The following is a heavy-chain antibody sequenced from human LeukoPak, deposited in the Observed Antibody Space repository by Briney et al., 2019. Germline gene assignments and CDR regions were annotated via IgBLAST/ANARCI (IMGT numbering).Heavy chain of an antibody. Sequence: GGSLRLSCSASGFTFSSYAMHWVRQAPGKGLEYVSAISSNGGSTYYADSVKGRFTISRDNSKNTLYLQMSSLRAEDTAVYYCVKGVAARRGHFDYWGREPWSPSPQ. V-gene: IGHV3-64D*09. CDR2: ISSNGGST. D-gene: IGHD6-6*01. CDR1: GFTFSSYA. CDR3: VKGVAARRGHFDY. J-gene: IGHJ4*02.